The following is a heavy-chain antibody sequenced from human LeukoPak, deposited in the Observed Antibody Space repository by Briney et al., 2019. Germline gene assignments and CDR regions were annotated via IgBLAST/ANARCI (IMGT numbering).Heavy chain of an antibody. V-gene: IGHV1-2*02. J-gene: IGHJ4*02. D-gene: IGHD1-26*01. CDR1: GYTFTDYY. CDR2: INPNSGGT. Sequence: ASVKVSCKASGYTFTDYYLHWVRQAPGRGLEWLGWINPNSGGTNYAQTFQGRVTMTRDTSITTAYLELSRLRSDDTAVYYCARADGGSYLFDYWGQGTLVTVSS. CDR3: ARADGGSYLFDY.